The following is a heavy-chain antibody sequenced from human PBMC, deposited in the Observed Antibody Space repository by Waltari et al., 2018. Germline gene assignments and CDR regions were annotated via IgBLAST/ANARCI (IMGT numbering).Heavy chain of an antibody. D-gene: IGHD3-10*01. J-gene: IGHJ4*02. CDR2: IYYTGST. CDR1: GGSISNYY. V-gene: IGHV4-59*01. Sequence: QVQLQESGPGLVKPSETLSLTCTVSGGSISNYYWSWIRQPPGKGLGWIGFIYYTGSTNYNPSLKSRVTISLDTSKNQFSLKMSSVTAADTAVYHCARAYYASGTFYNYYFDYWGQGALVTVSS. CDR3: ARAYYASGTFYNYYFDY.